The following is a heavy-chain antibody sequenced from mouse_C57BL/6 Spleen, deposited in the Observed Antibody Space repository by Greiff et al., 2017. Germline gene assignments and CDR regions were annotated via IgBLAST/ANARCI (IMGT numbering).Heavy chain of an antibody. CDR2: IDPEDGET. CDR3: ARSAYYGSSYRFDY. J-gene: IGHJ2*01. D-gene: IGHD1-1*01. CDR1: GFNIKDYY. Sequence: EVQLQQSGAELVKPGASVKLSCTASGFNIKDYYMHWVKQRTEQGLEWIGRIDPEDGETKYAAKFQGKATITADTSSNTAYMQLSSLTSEDTAVYYCARSAYYGSSYRFDYWGQGTTLTVSS. V-gene: IGHV14-2*01.